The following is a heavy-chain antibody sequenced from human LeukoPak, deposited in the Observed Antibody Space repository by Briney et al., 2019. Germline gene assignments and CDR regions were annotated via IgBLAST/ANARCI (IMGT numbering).Heavy chain of an antibody. J-gene: IGHJ2*01. V-gene: IGHV4-59*08. CDR1: DGSITSYY. Sequence: SETLSLTCTVSDGSITSYYWSWIRQPPGKGLEWIGYGYYSGNTNYNPSLKSRVTISLDTSKNQFSLKLSSVTAADTAVYYCARLLRRRAGWYFDLWGRGTLVTVSS. CDR3: ARLLRRRAGWYFDL. CDR2: GYYSGNT.